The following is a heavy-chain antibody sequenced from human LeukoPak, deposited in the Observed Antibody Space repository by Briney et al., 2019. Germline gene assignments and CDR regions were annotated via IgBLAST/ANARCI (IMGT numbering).Heavy chain of an antibody. D-gene: IGHD6-19*01. CDR1: GFTFSNAW. CDR3: TTNQWLAGIV. CDR2: IKSKTDGGKT. Sequence: PGGSLRLSCAASGFTFSNAWMSWVRQAPGKGLEWVDRIKSKTDGGKTDYAAPVKGRFTISRDDSKNTLYLQMNSLKTEDTAVYYCTTNQWLAGIVWGQGTLVTVSS. J-gene: IGHJ4*02. V-gene: IGHV3-15*01.